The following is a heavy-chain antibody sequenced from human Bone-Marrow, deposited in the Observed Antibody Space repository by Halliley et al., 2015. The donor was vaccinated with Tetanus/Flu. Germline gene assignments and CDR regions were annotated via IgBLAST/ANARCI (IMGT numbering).Heavy chain of an antibody. V-gene: IGHV3-23*01. CDR2: ISGSGDST. J-gene: IGHJ4*02. Sequence: SLRLSCAASGFTFSRFAVSWVRQAPGKGLEWLSTISGSGDSTYYIDSVKGRFTISRDNSQNTLYLQMNSLRAEDTAVYYCAKNLRLERRSQPFDFFDSWGQGSLVTVSS. D-gene: IGHD1-1*01. CDR1: GFTFSRFA. CDR3: AKNLRLERRSQPFDFFDS.